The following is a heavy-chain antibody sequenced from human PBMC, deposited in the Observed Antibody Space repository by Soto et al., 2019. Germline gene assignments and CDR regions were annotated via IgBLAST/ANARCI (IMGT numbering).Heavy chain of an antibody. V-gene: IGHV1-18*01. D-gene: IGHD6-6*01. CDR1: GYTFTTYA. CDR3: ASDRLHTSSSITFDY. Sequence: QVQLVQSGAEVKKPGASVKVSCKASGYTFTTYAISWVRQAPGQGLEWMGWIRTYDGNTDYAQNLQGRVTMTTDTSTNTAYMELRSLRSDDTAVYYCASDRLHTSSSITFDYWGQGALVTVSS. J-gene: IGHJ4*02. CDR2: IRTYDGNT.